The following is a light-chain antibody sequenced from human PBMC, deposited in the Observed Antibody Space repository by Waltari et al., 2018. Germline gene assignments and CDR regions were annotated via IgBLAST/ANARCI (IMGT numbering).Light chain of an antibody. J-gene: IGKJ1*01. Sequence: DIQMTQSPPSLSASAGDRVTITCRASQSISSYLNWYQQKPGIAPKLLIYAASSLQSGVPSRFSGSGSGRDFTLIISSLQPEDFATYSCQQSYSHTRTFGQGTK. CDR1: QSISSY. CDR3: QQSYSHTRT. CDR2: AAS. V-gene: IGKV1-39*01.